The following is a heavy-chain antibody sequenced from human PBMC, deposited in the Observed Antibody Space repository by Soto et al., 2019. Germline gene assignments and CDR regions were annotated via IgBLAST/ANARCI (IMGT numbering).Heavy chain of an antibody. CDR1: GGSFSGYY. Sequence: SETLPFTCAAYGGSFSGYYWSWIRQPPGKGLEWIGEIIHYGSTNYNPSLKSRVTISVDTSKSQFSLKLSSVTAADTAVYYCARVPMGGHYYFDSWGQGTLVTVSS. V-gene: IGHV4-34*12. J-gene: IGHJ4*02. CDR3: ARVPMGGHYYFDS. D-gene: IGHD1-26*01. CDR2: IIHYGST.